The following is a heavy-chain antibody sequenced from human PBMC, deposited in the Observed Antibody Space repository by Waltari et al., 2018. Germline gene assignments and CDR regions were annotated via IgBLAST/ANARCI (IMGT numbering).Heavy chain of an antibody. CDR2: IYYTGST. V-gene: IGHV4-59*01. D-gene: IGHD2-21*02. J-gene: IGHJ5*02. Sequence: QVQLQESGPSLVKPSETLSLICSVSGGSISSYYWSWLWQPPGKGLDWIGYIYYTGSTNFNPSLKSRVTMSVDTSKNQFSLKLSSVTAADTAFYYCARGGGGDWEWFDPWGQGTLVTVSS. CDR3: ARGGGGDWEWFDP. CDR1: GGSISSYY.